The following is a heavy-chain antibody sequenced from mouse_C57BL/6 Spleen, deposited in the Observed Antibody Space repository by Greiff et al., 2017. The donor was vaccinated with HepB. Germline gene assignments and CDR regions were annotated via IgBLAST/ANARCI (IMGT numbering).Heavy chain of an antibody. CDR1: GFSLTSYG. D-gene: IGHD2-3*01. CDR3: ARQRGDGPWGAMDY. J-gene: IGHJ4*01. Sequence: QVHVKQSGPGLVAPSQSLSITCTVSGFSLTSYGVHWVRQPPGKGLEWLVVIWSDGSTTYNSALKSRLSISKDNSKSQVFLKMNSLQTDDTAMYYCARQRGDGPWGAMDYWGQGTSVTVSS. V-gene: IGHV2-6-1*01. CDR2: IWSDGST.